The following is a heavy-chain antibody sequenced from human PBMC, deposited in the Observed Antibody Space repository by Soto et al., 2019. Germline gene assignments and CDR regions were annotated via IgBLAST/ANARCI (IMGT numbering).Heavy chain of an antibody. D-gene: IGHD6-25*01. CDR2: IYRGDAT. Sequence: GGSLRLSCAVSGFTVSDNYMSWVRQAPGKGLEWVSVIYRGDATHYADSVKGRFTISRDNSKNTVYLQMNSLRAEDTAVYYCARDRSDSSRADSFDIWGQGTMVTVSS. CDR1: GFTVSDNY. V-gene: IGHV3-53*01. J-gene: IGHJ3*02. CDR3: ARDRSDSSRADSFDI.